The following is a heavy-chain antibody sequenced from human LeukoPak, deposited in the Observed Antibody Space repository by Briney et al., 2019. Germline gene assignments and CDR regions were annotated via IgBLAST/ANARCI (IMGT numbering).Heavy chain of an antibody. Sequence: ASVTVSCKASGGTFSSYAISWVRQAPGQGLEWMGRIIPILGIANYAQKFQGRVTITADKSTSTAYMELSSLRSEDTAVYYCARYGDYAYGMDVWGQGTTVTVSS. J-gene: IGHJ6*02. V-gene: IGHV1-69*04. CDR2: IIPILGIA. D-gene: IGHD4-17*01. CDR3: ARYGDYAYGMDV. CDR1: GGTFSSYA.